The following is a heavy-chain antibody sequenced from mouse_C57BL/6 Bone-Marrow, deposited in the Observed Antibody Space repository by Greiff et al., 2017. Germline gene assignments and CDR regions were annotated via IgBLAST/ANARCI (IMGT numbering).Heavy chain of an antibody. V-gene: IGHV1-59*01. Sequence: QVQLQQPGAELVRPGTSVKLSCKASGYTFTSYWMHWVKQRPGQGLEWIGVIDPSDSYTNYNQKFKGKATLTVDTSSSTAYMQLSSLTSEDSAVYYCARRGIYYYGSSPDYYAMDYWGQGTSVTVSS. CDR3: ARRGIYYYGSSPDYYAMDY. CDR2: IDPSDSYT. J-gene: IGHJ4*01. CDR1: GYTFTSYW. D-gene: IGHD1-1*01.